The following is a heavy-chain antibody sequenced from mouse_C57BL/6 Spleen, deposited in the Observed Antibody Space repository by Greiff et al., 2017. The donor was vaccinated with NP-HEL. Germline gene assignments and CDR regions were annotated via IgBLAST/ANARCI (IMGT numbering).Heavy chain of an antibody. D-gene: IGHD3-3*01. J-gene: IGHJ2*01. Sequence: EVQRVESGGDLVKPGGSLKLSCAASGFTFSSYGMSWVRQTSDKRLEWVATISSGGSYTYYPDSVKGRFTISRDNAKNTLYLQMSSMKSEDTAMYYYARQGDGRYYFDCWGQGTTLTVSS. V-gene: IGHV5-6*01. CDR3: ARQGDGRYYFDC. CDR1: GFTFSSYG. CDR2: ISSGGSYT.